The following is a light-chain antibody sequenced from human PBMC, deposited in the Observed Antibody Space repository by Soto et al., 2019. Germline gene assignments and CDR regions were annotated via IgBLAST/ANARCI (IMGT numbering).Light chain of an antibody. CDR1: QDINNY. Sequence: DILMTQSPSSLSASVGDRVTITCQASQDINNYLNCYQQRPGKPPKLLIYDAYTLETGGPSRFSGSGSGTYFTLTITSLQPEDIATYNCQQVANLPLCTFGPG. CDR2: DAY. CDR3: QQVANLPLCT. V-gene: IGKV1-33*01. J-gene: IGKJ3*01.